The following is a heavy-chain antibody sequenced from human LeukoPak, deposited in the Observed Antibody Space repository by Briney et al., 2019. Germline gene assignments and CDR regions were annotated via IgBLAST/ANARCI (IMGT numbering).Heavy chain of an antibody. V-gene: IGHV6-1*01. D-gene: IGHD5-18*01. CDR3: AREGFMDTADAFDI. J-gene: IGHJ3*02. CDR2: TYYRSKWYN. CDR1: GNSVSSNSAA. Sequence: SQTLSLTCAISGNSVSSNSAAWNWIRQPPSRGLEWLGRTYYRSKWYNDYAVSVKSRITINPDTSKNQFSLQLNSVTPEDTAVYYCAREGFMDTADAFDIWGQGTMVTVSS.